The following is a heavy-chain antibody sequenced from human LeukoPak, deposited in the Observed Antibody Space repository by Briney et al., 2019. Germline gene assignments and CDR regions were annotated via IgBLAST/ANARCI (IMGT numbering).Heavy chain of an antibody. J-gene: IGHJ5*02. CDR1: GGSISSYY. Sequence: SETLSLTCTVSGGSISSYYWSWIRQPAGKGLEWIGRIYTSGSTNYNPSLKSRVTMSADTSKNQFSLKLSSVTAADTAVYYCARGYSSGWYYWFDPWGQGTLVTVSS. CDR3: ARGYSSGWYYWFDP. D-gene: IGHD6-19*01. CDR2: IYTSGST. V-gene: IGHV4-4*07.